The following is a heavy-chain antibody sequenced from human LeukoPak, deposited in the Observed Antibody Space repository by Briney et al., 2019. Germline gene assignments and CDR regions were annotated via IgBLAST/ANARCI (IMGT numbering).Heavy chain of an antibody. Sequence: RTSETLSLTCTVSGGSINNYYWSWIRQSPGKGLEWIGYIYYSGTTYYNPSLKSRVTISVDTSKNHFSLMLRSVTAADTAVYYCANYGSGTYRFDPWGQGTLVTVSS. V-gene: IGHV4-59*06. D-gene: IGHD3-10*01. J-gene: IGHJ5*02. CDR2: IYYSGTT. CDR3: ANYGSGTYRFDP. CDR1: GGSINNYY.